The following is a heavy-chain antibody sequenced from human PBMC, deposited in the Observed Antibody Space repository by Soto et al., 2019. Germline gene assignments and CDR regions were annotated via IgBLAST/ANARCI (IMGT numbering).Heavy chain of an antibody. Sequence: EVQLVESGGGLVQPGGSLTLSCAASGFTFSRYWMYWVRQAPGKGLVWVSHINSDGSDTSNAGSVKGRFTISRDNAKNTLYLQMNSLRAEDTAVYYCARVEDFWGGYYSSMDVWGKGTTVTVSS. CDR2: INSDGSDT. J-gene: IGHJ6*03. V-gene: IGHV3-74*01. CDR3: ARVEDFWGGYYSSMDV. CDR1: GFTFSRYW. D-gene: IGHD3-3*01.